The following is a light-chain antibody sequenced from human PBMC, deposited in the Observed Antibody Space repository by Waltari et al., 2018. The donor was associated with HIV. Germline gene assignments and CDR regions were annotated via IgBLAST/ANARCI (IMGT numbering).Light chain of an antibody. CDR3: KSKTSSSTPCV. J-gene: IGLJ1*01. CDR1: SSAVGGHNS. CDR2: YVS. V-gene: IGLV2-14*03. Sequence: QSALTQPASVSGSPGQSITISCTGTSSAVGGHNSAVWYQQHPGKAPKPIIYYVSNRPSGVPYRFSGSKSGNTASLTISGLQAEDEADYYCKSKTSSSTPCVFGTGTKVTVL.